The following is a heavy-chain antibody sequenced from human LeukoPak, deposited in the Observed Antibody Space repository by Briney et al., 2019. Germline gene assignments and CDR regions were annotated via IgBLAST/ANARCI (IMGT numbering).Heavy chain of an antibody. V-gene: IGHV1-2*02. D-gene: IGHD3-9*01. CDR3: ATDNYGMLDY. CDR2: VDPRSGIT. J-gene: IGHJ4*02. CDR1: GYTFTDYY. Sequence: VASVKVSCKASGYTFTDYYIHWVRRAPGQELEWMGWVDPRSGITKCTQKFQGRVTMTKDTSINTVYVDLSGLTFDDTAVYYCATDNYGMLDYWGQGTLVTVSS.